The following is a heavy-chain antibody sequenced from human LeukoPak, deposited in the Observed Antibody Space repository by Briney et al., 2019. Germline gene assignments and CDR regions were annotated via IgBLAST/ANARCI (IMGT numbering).Heavy chain of an antibody. Sequence: PGGSLRLSCAASGFTFSSYWMSWVRQAPGKGLEWVANIKQDGSEKYYVDSVKGRFTISRDNAKNSLYLQMNSLRAEDTALYYCAKSGSLGSYGSGSYYNVPDYWGQGTLVTVSS. CDR3: AKSGSLGSYGSGSYYNVPDY. CDR1: GFTFSSYW. J-gene: IGHJ4*02. CDR2: IKQDGSEK. V-gene: IGHV3-7*03. D-gene: IGHD3-10*01.